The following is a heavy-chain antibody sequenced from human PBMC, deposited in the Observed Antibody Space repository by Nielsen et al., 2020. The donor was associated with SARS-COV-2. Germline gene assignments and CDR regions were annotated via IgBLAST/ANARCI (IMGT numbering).Heavy chain of an antibody. CDR1: GFSFMTYN. D-gene: IGHD4-17*01. CDR2: ILHYGVNV. CDR3: ARDAYGDLIYGMDV. V-gene: IGHV3-30*04. Sequence: GGSLRLSCTASGFSFMTYNVHWVRQAPGKGLEWVAAILHYGVNVYHADSVKGRFTISRDNSRNTLYLQMNTLRPEDTAVYSCARDAYGDLIYGMDVWGRGTTVTVSS. J-gene: IGHJ6*02.